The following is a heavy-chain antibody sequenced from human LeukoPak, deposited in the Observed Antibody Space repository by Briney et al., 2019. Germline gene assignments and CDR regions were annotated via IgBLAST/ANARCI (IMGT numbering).Heavy chain of an antibody. V-gene: IGHV3-21*01. CDR2: ISRGSIHI. CDR3: ARVPDFWSGYYVVH. CDR1: GFTFSSSR. Sequence: PGGSLRLSCAASGFTFSSSRMNWVRQAPGKGLEWVSSISRGSIHIYYGDSVKGRFTISRDNAKNSLYLQMNSLRAEDTAVYYCARVPDFWSGYYVVHWGQGTLVTVSS. D-gene: IGHD3-3*01. J-gene: IGHJ4*02.